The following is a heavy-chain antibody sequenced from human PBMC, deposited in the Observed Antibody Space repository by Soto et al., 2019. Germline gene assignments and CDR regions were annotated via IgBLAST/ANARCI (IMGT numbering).Heavy chain of an antibody. CDR2: ISPYNGNT. D-gene: IGHD3-22*01. CDR1: GYTFTSHD. Sequence: QVQLVQSGAEVKKPGASVKVSCKASGYTFTSHDISWVRQAPGQGLEWMGWISPYNGNTNYAQRLQGRVTMTADTSTSTAYMELRSLRSDDTAVYYCVRDTRFYFDSSGQQYWGQGTLVTVSS. V-gene: IGHV1-18*01. CDR3: VRDTRFYFDSSGQQY. J-gene: IGHJ4*02.